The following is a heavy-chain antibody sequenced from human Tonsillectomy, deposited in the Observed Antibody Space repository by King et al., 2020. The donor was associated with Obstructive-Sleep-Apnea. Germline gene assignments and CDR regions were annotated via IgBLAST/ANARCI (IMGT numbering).Heavy chain of an antibody. CDR2: ISYDGSNK. J-gene: IGHJ4*02. Sequence: QLVQSGGGVVQPGRSLRLSCAASGFTFSSYAMHWVRQAPGKGLEWGAVISYDGSNKYYADSVNGRFTISRDNSKNTLYLQMNSLRAEDTAVYYCARYLVGVAAFDYWGQGTLVTVSS. CDR3: ARYLVGVAAFDY. D-gene: IGHD2-15*01. CDR1: GFTFSSYA. V-gene: IGHV3-30*04.